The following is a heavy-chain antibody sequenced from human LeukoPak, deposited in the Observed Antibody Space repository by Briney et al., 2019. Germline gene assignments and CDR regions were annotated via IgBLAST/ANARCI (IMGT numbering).Heavy chain of an antibody. V-gene: IGHV4-39*07. J-gene: IGHJ4*02. CDR3: ARGPFYLY. Sequence: SETLSLTCTVSGGSISSYYWGWIRQPPGKGLEWIGSIYYSGSTYYNPSLKSRVTISVDTSKNQFSLKLSSVTAADTAVYYCARGPFYLYWGQGTLVTVSS. D-gene: IGHD3-3*01. CDR1: GGSISSYY. CDR2: IYYSGST.